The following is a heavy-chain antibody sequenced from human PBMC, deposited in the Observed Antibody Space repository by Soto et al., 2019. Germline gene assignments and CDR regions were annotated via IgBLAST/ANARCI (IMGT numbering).Heavy chain of an antibody. D-gene: IGHD2-2*01. J-gene: IGHJ5*02. CDR3: ARVFRDCSSTSCYFRWFDP. V-gene: IGHV1-8*01. Sequence: RASVKVSCKASGYTFTSYDINWVRQATGQGLEWMGWMNPNSGNTGYAQKFQGRVTMTRNTSISTAYMELSSLRSEDTAVYYCARVFRDCSSTSCYFRWFDPWGQGTLVTVSS. CDR1: GYTFTSYD. CDR2: MNPNSGNT.